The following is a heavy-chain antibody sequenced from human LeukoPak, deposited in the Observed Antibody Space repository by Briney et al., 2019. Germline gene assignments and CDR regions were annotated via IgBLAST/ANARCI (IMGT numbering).Heavy chain of an antibody. Sequence: GESLKISCKGSGYSFTSYWISWVRQMPGKGLEWMGRIDPSDSYTNYRPSFQGHVTISADKSISTAYLQWSSLKASDTAMYYCARHKQQPYYYYGMDVWGQGTTVTVS. J-gene: IGHJ6*02. V-gene: IGHV5-10-1*01. CDR1: GYSFTSYW. CDR2: IDPSDSYT. CDR3: ARHKQQPYYYYGMDV. D-gene: IGHD6-13*01.